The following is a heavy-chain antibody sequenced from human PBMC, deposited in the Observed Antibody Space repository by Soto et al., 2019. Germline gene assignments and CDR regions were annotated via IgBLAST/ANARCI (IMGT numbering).Heavy chain of an antibody. V-gene: IGHV3-13*01. Sequence: GGSLRLSCVGSGFMFSRYDFHWVRQVTGKGLEWVSSIDTAGDIKYADSVKGGFTISRDNSKNTLYLQMNCLRAEDTAFFFCAKVGSHSGSHYDAFDIWGQGTTVTVSS. CDR1: GFMFSRYD. CDR3: AKVGSHSGSHYDAFDI. J-gene: IGHJ3*02. D-gene: IGHD1-26*01. CDR2: IDTAGDI.